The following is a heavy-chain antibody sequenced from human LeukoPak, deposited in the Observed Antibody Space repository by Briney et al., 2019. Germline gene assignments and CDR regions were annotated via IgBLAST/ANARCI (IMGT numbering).Heavy chain of an antibody. V-gene: IGHV3-30*02. CDR3: AKDWMKYTLDY. CDR2: IWYDGNKK. Sequence: PGGSLRLSCAASGFTFSSYGMHWVREAPGKGVEGVAVIWYDGNKKYYADSVKGRFTISRDNSKNTLYLQMNSLRAEDTAVYYCAKDWMKYTLDYWGQGSLVTVSS. J-gene: IGHJ4*02. D-gene: IGHD6-6*01. CDR1: GFTFSSYG.